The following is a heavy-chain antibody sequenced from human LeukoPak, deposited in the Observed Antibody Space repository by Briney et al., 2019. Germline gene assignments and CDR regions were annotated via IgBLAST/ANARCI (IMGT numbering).Heavy chain of an antibody. CDR1: GYIFTGNH. V-gene: IGHV1-2*02. Sequence: ASVKVSCKTSGYIFTGNHMHWVRQAPGQGLEWMGWINPNSGGTNYGQKFQGRVTMTRDTSINTAYMELSRLRFDDTAVYYCARVWRCSNGVCPDVFDYWGQGTLVTVSS. CDR2: INPNSGGT. J-gene: IGHJ4*02. CDR3: ARVWRCSNGVCPDVFDY. D-gene: IGHD2-8*01.